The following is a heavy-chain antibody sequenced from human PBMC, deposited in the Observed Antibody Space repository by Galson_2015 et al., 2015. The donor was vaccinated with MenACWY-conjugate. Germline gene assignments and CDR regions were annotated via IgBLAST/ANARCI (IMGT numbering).Heavy chain of an antibody. D-gene: IGHD3-22*01. CDR2: ISGSGGDI. J-gene: IGHJ3*02. CDR3: AKGANYYDSSGKRYDAFDI. V-gene: IGHV3-23*01. Sequence: SLRLSCAASGFTFSKCAMSWVRQALGKGLGWVSGISGSGGDIDYADSVKGRFTISRDNSKNTVYLQMNSLRAEDTAVYHCAKGANYYDSSGKRYDAFDIWGQGTMVTVSS. CDR1: GFTFSKCA.